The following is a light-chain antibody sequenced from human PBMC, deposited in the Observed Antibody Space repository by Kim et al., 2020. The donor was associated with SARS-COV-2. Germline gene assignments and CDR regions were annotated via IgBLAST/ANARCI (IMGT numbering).Light chain of an antibody. Sequence: NFMLTQPHSVSESPGKTVTISCTGSSGSIASDYVQWYQHRLDTAPRVVLFENNERPSGVPDRFSGAIDSSSNSATLTISGLESEDEADYYCQSFDANNHVVFGGGTQLTVL. V-gene: IGLV6-57*02. CDR3: QSFDANNHVV. J-gene: IGLJ2*01. CDR2: ENN. CDR1: SGSIASDY.